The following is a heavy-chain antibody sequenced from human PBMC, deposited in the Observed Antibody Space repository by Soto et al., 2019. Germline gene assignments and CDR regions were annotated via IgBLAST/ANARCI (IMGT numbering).Heavy chain of an antibody. V-gene: IGHV3-33*08. Sequence: GGSLRLSCAASGFTFSDYWMNWVRQAPGKGLEWVAVIWYDGSNKYYADSVKGRFTISRDNSKNTLYLQMNSLRAEDTAVYYCARDTSTYGGNSEDYYYYGMDVWGQGTTVTVSS. J-gene: IGHJ6*02. CDR3: ARDTSTYGGNSEDYYYYGMDV. CDR1: GFTFSDYW. CDR2: IWYDGSNK. D-gene: IGHD4-17*01.